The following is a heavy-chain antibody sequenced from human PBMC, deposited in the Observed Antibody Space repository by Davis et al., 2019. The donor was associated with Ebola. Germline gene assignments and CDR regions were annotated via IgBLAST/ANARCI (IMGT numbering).Heavy chain of an antibody. CDR2: ISSSSSYI. V-gene: IGHV3-21*01. CDR1: GFTFTSYS. J-gene: IGHJ6*02. Sequence: GGSLRLSCAASGFTFTSYSMNWVRQAPGKGLEWVSSISSSSSYIYYADSVKGRFTISRDNAKNSLYLQMNSLRAEDTAVYYCARVFDYYDSSGYYYYYGMDVWGQGTTVTVSS. CDR3: ARVFDYYDSSGYYYYYGMDV. D-gene: IGHD3-22*01.